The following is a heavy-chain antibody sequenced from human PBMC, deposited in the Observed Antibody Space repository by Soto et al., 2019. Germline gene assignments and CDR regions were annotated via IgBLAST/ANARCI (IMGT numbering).Heavy chain of an antibody. CDR1: GFTFTTYW. CDR2: IKPDGSIM. CDR3: AIGIQNHSGMDV. J-gene: IGHJ6*04. Sequence: EVQLVESGGVLVQPGGSLRLSCAASGFTFTTYWMHWVRQVPGKGLVWVSRIKPDGSIMNYADSVRGRFTISRDNAENTVYLQMNSLRADATAVYYCAIGIQNHSGMDVGGKGTTVTVSS. V-gene: IGHV3-74*01. D-gene: IGHD5-18*01.